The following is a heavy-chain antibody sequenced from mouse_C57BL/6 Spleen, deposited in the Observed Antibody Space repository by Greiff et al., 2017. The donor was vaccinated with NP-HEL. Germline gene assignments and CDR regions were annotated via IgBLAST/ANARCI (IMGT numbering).Heavy chain of an antibody. D-gene: IGHD1-1*01. CDR2: ISSGSSTI. J-gene: IGHJ2*01. CDR1: GFTFSDYG. Sequence: EVKLMESGGGLVKPGGSLKLSCAASGFTFSDYGMHWVRQAPEKGLEWVAYISSGSSTIYYADTVKGRFTISRDNAKNTLFLQMTSLRSEDTAMYYCARPNYYGSSWYFDYWGQGTTLTVSS. V-gene: IGHV5-17*01. CDR3: ARPNYYGSSWYFDY.